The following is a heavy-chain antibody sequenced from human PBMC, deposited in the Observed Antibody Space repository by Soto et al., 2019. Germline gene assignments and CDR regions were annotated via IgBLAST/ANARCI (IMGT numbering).Heavy chain of an antibody. CDR1: GYTFTSYG. J-gene: IGHJ6*02. V-gene: IGHV1-18*01. CDR2: ISAYNGNT. Sequence: ASVKVSCKASGYTFTSYGISWVRQAPGQGLEWMGWISAYNGNTNYAQKLQGRVTMTTDTSTSTAYMELRSLRSDDTAVYYCAREGVVPAAPYYYYYGMDVWGQGTAVTVSS. D-gene: IGHD2-2*01. CDR3: AREGVVPAAPYYYYYGMDV.